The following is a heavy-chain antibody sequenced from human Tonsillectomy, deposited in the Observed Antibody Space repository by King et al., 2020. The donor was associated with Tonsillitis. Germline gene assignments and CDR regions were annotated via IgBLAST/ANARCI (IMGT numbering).Heavy chain of an antibody. V-gene: IGHV3-23*04. J-gene: IGHJ3*02. Sequence: VQLVESGGGLEQPEGSLRLSCAASGFTFSSYTMSWVRQVPGKGLEWVSTISDSGGTTYYTDSVKGRFNISRDSSRNTLYLYMNSLRADDTAVYHCARGTMVRGAQYHSDAFAIWGQGTMVTV. CDR1: GFTFSSYT. CDR3: ARGTMVRGAQYHSDAFAI. CDR2: ISDSGGTT. D-gene: IGHD3-10*01.